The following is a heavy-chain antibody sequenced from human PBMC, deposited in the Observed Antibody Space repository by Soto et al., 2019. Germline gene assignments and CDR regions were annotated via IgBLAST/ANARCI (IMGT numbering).Heavy chain of an antibody. CDR2: ISYGGST. CDR3: SRGILV. Sequence: QVQLQESGPGLVKPSQTLSLTCTVSGGSINSGGYCWSWIRQHPGKGLDWIGCISYGGSTSYNPSLKSRVTISVATSKNQFSLNLSSVTAADTAVYYCSRGILVWGQGTLITVSS. CDR1: GGSINSGGYC. V-gene: IGHV4-31*03. J-gene: IGHJ4*02. D-gene: IGHD5-18*01.